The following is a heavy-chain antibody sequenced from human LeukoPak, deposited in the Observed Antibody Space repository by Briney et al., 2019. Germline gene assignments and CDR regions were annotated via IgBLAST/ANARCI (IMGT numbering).Heavy chain of an antibody. CDR1: GGSITSHY. D-gene: IGHD3-22*01. CDR2: SYHTGTT. J-gene: IGHJ4*02. V-gene: IGHV4-59*11. Sequence: KPSETLSLTCTVSGGSITSHYWNWIRQPPGKGPEWVGSSYHTGTTNYSPSLKSRVSISVDTSKSQFSLRLSSVTAADTAVYYCARFYYYDASRPPYWGQGTLVAVSS. CDR3: ARFYYYDASRPPY.